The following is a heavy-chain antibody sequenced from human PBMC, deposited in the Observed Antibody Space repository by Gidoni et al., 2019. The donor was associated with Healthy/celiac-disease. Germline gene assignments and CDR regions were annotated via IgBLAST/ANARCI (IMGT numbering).Heavy chain of an antibody. CDR3: ARGVYYDILTGYYPRAFDI. V-gene: IGHV5-51*01. D-gene: IGHD3-9*01. Sequence: EVQLVQSGAEVKKPGESLKISCKGSGYSFTSYWIGWVRQMPGKGLEWMGIIYPGDSDTRYSPSFQGQVTISADKSISTAYLQWSSLKASDTAMYYCARGVYYDILTGYYPRAFDIWGQGTMVTVSS. J-gene: IGHJ3*02. CDR1: GYSFTSYW. CDR2: IYPGDSDT.